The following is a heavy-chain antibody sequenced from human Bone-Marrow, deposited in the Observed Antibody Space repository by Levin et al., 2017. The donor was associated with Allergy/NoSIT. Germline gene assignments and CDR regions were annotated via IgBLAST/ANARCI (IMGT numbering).Heavy chain of an antibody. CDR1: GGTFSSYA. Sequence: VASVKVSCKASGGTFSSYAISWVRQAPGQGLEWMGRIIPILGIANYAQKFQGRVTITADKSTSTAYMELSSLRSEDTAVYYCARGGSVVRGVSSSSRFDPWGQGTLVTVSS. J-gene: IGHJ5*02. CDR2: IIPILGIA. D-gene: IGHD3-10*01. V-gene: IGHV1-69*04. CDR3: ARGGSVVRGVSSSSRFDP.